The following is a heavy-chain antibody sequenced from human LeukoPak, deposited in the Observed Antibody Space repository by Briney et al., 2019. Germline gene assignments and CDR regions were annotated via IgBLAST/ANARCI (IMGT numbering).Heavy chain of an antibody. D-gene: IGHD3-10*01. J-gene: IGHJ4*02. CDR3: SKYYHSGNYSPRFVC. CDR2: IRSKGYGGKT. CDR1: GFTFDDYA. Sequence: GGSLRLSCTASGFTFDDYAMSWFRQDPGKGLEWVGFIRSKGYGGKTEYAAPVKGRFTISRDDSKSIAYLQMNSLKTEDTAIYYCSKYYHSGNYSPRFVCWGQGALVTVSS. V-gene: IGHV3-49*03.